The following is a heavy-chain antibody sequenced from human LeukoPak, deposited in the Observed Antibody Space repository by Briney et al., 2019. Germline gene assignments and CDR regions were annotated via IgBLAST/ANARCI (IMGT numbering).Heavy chain of an antibody. CDR2: IYYSGST. CDR3: ARGGDPYTSSSGRAFDI. CDR1: GGSISSYF. Sequence: SETLSLTCTVSGGSISSYFWSWIRQPPGKGVEWVGHIYYSGSTNYNPSLKSRVTISVDTSKNQFSLKVNSVTAADTAVYYCARGGDPYTSSSGRAFDIWGQGTVVTVSS. D-gene: IGHD6-6*01. V-gene: IGHV4-59*01. J-gene: IGHJ3*02.